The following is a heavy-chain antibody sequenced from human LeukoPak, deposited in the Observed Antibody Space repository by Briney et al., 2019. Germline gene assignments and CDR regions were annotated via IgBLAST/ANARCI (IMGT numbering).Heavy chain of an antibody. Sequence: GGPLNPPVPPPESPFTPMPRNWVGQVPGRGLGWVSTISSGGDNRYYANSVKGRFTISRDNSKNTLYLQMNSLRAEDTAFYYCAKALWIDLSDSDYWGQGTLVTVSS. D-gene: IGHD5-12*01. J-gene: IGHJ4*02. CDR2: ISSGGDNR. CDR1: ESPFTPMP. CDR3: AKALWIDLSDSDY. V-gene: IGHV3-23*01.